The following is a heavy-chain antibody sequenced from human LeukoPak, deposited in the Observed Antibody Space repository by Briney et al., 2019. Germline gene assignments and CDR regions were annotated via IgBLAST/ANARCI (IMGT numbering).Heavy chain of an antibody. J-gene: IGHJ3*02. Sequence: GGSLRLSCAASGFTFSDYYMSWIRQAPGKGLEWVSYISSSGSTIYYADSVKGRFTISRDNAKNSLYLQMNSLRTEDTAVYYCARDHHRRLYDSQARNTFDIWGQGTMVTVSS. V-gene: IGHV3-11*04. CDR3: ARDHHRRLYDSQARNTFDI. CDR1: GFTFSDYY. CDR2: ISSSGSTI. D-gene: IGHD3-22*01.